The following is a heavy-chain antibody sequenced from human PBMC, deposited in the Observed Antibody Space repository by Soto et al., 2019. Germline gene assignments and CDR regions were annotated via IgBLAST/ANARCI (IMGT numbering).Heavy chain of an antibody. J-gene: IGHJ6*02. V-gene: IGHV3-53*01. CDR3: ARDHSSSSYYYYYGMDV. D-gene: IGHD6-6*01. CDR2: IYSGGST. Sequence: EVQLVESGGGLIQPGGSLRLSCAASGFTVSSNYMSWVRQAPGKGLEWVSVIYSGGSTYYADSVKGRFTISRDNSKNTLYLQMNSLRAEDTAVYYCARDHSSSSYYYYYGMDVWGLGTTVTVSS. CDR1: GFTVSSNY.